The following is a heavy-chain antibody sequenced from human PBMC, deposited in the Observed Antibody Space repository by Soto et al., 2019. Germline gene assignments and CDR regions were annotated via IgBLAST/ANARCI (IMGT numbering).Heavy chain of an antibody. CDR2: ISYDGSHQ. J-gene: IGHJ5*02. V-gene: IGHV3-30*18. CDR3: AKDPKCCTIGSHFLDNWFDP. D-gene: IGHD2-8*01. CDR1: GFTFINYG. Sequence: WGSLRLSCAASGFTFINYGMRCGRQTPCKWLEWVAVISYDGSHQFYTDSVKGRFTISRDNSKNTLYLQMNSLKTEDTAMYYCAKDPKCCTIGSHFLDNWFDPWGQGTLVTVSS.